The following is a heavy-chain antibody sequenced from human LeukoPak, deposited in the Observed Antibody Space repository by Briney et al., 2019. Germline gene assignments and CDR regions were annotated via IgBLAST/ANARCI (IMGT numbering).Heavy chain of an antibody. CDR1: GGTCSTYD. CDR3: ARGWLAETTVVTPYNY. Sequence: SVKVSCKASGGTCSTYDISCVRQATGQWLEWMGGIMPIFSTPNYAQKFQGRVTITADESTSTAYMELSSLRSEDTAVYYCARGWLAETTVVTPYNYWGQGTLVTVSS. CDR2: IMPIFSTP. V-gene: IGHV1-69*13. D-gene: IGHD4-23*01. J-gene: IGHJ4*02.